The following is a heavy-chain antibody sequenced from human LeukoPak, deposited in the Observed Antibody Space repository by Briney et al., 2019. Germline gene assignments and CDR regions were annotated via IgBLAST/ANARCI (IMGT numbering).Heavy chain of an antibody. CDR2: IDPSDSYT. D-gene: IGHD2/OR15-2a*01. V-gene: IGHV5-10-1*01. CDR3: ARGLRENNYFDY. J-gene: IGHJ4*02. Sequence: ESLRISCKGSGYSFINYWISWVRQMPGKGLEWMGRIDPSDSYTNYSPSFQGHVTISADKSITTVYLQWNSLKASDTAMYYCARGLRENNYFDYWGQGTLVTVSS. CDR1: GYSFINYW.